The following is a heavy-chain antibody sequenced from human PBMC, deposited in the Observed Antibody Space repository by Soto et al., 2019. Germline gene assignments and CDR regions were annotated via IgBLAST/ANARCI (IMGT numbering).Heavy chain of an antibody. D-gene: IGHD6-19*01. CDR3: AKVSVAGTFFDY. CDR2: VYYSGST. Sequence: SETLSLTCAVSGVSISTTHWWSWVRQSPGKGLEWIGEVYYSGSTHYNPSFKSRAAISEDKSKNQLSLKLISVTAADTAVYYCAKVSVAGTFFDYWGQGTPVTVSS. CDR1: GVSISTTHW. J-gene: IGHJ4*02. V-gene: IGHV4-4*02.